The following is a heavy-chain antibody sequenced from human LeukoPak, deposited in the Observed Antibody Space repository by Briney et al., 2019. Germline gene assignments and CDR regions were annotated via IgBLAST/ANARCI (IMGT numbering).Heavy chain of an antibody. CDR1: GGSIIGSSYY. D-gene: IGHD3-22*01. CDR2: IYYSGST. J-gene: IGHJ4*02. CDR3: ARQYPSYYYDSSGYFYY. Sequence: ETLSLTCTVSGGSIIGSSYYWGWIRQPPGKGLEWIGSIYYSGSTYYNPSLKSRVTISVDTSKNQFSLKLSSVTAADTAVYYCARQYPSYYYDSSGYFYYWGQGTLVTVSS. V-gene: IGHV4-39*01.